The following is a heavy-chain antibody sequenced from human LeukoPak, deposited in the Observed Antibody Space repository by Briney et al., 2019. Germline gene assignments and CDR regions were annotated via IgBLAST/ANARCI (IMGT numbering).Heavy chain of an antibody. J-gene: IGHJ4*02. CDR2: IHYSGTT. CDR3: ARQNYFDY. Sequence: SETLSLTCTVSGGSMSSYYWSRIRQPPGKGLEWIGYIHYSGTTNYNPSLKSRVTMSLDTSKNQFSLKLSSVTAEDTAVYYCARQNYFDYWGQGTLVTVSS. V-gene: IGHV4-59*08. CDR1: GGSMSSYY.